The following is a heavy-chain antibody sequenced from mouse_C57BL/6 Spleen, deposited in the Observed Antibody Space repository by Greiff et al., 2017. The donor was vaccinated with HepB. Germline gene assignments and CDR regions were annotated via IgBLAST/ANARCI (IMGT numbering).Heavy chain of an antibody. Sequence: QVQLKQSGAELVRPGTSVKVSCKASGYAFTNYLIEWVKQRPGQGLEWIGVINPGSGGTNYNEKFKGKATLTADKSSSTAYMQLSSLTSEDSAVYFCARKLDYYGSSYNYFDYWGQGTTLTVSS. J-gene: IGHJ2*01. V-gene: IGHV1-54*01. CDR3: ARKLDYYGSSYNYFDY. CDR1: GYAFTNYL. CDR2: INPGSGGT. D-gene: IGHD1-1*01.